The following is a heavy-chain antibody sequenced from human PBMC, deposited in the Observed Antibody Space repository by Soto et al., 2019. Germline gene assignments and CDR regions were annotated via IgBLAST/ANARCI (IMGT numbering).Heavy chain of an antibody. J-gene: IGHJ6*02. Sequence: GGSLRLSCTGSGFTFGDFGMSWFRQAPGKGLEWLSFIRSKGYGGTTESAASVRGRFITSRDDSKSIAYLQMNSLKTEGTAVYYCASLTSWSQEYYYGMDVWGQGTTVTVSS. V-gene: IGHV3-49*03. CDR2: IRSKGYGGTT. CDR3: ASLTSWSQEYYYGMDV. D-gene: IGHD2-2*01. CDR1: GFTFGDFG.